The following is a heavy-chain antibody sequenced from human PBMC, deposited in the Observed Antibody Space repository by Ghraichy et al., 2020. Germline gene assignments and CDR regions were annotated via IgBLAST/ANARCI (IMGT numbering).Heavy chain of an antibody. CDR3: ARVGPYSSFVVYYYYGMDV. CDR1: GGSFSGYY. Sequence: SETLSLTCAVYGGSFSGYYWSWIRQPPGKGLEWIGEINHSGSTNYNPSLKSRVTISVDTSKNQFSLKLSSVTAADTAVYYCARVGPYSSFVVYYYYGMDVWGQGTTVTVSS. CDR2: INHSGST. D-gene: IGHD6-6*01. V-gene: IGHV4-34*01. J-gene: IGHJ6*02.